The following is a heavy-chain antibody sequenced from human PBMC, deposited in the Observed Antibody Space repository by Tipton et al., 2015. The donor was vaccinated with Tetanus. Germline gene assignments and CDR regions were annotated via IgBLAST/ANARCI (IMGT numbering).Heavy chain of an antibody. J-gene: IGHJ2*01. V-gene: IGHV4-34*01. D-gene: IGHD4-23*01. CDR2: INHRGGT. CDR1: GGSFSGNY. Sequence: LRLSCDVSGGSFSGNYWSWIRQPPGKGLEWIGEINHRGGTMYNPSLKSRVTISGDTSKNQFSLNLTSVTVADTAVYYCATMTPVDWYFDLWGRGTLVTVSS. CDR3: ATMTPVDWYFDL.